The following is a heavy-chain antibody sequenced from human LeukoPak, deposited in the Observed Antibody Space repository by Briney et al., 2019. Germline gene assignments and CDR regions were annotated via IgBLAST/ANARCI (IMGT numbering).Heavy chain of an antibody. CDR2: IYYSGST. D-gene: IGHD6-13*01. CDR3: ARNPTGAAVDFDY. J-gene: IGHJ4*02. Sequence: PSETLSLTCTVSGGSISSYYWGWIRQPPGKGLEWIGYIYYSGSTNYNPSLKSRVTISVDTSKNQFSLKLSSVTAADMAVYYCARNPTGAAVDFDYWGQGTLVTVSS. V-gene: IGHV4-59*01. CDR1: GGSISSYY.